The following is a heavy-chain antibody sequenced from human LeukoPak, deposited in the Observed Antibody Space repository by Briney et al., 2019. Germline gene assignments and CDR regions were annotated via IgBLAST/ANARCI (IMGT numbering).Heavy chain of an antibody. J-gene: IGHJ6*04. CDR1: GFTFDDYA. CDR2: ISRNRGSI. Sequence: GRSLRLSCAVSGFTFDDYAMHWVRQPPGKGLEWVSGISRNRGSIGYADSVKGRFTISRDNAKTSLYLQMNSLRAEDTALYYCANAVADTASYGMDVWGEGTTATVSS. D-gene: IGHD5-18*01. CDR3: ANAVADTASYGMDV. V-gene: IGHV3-9*01.